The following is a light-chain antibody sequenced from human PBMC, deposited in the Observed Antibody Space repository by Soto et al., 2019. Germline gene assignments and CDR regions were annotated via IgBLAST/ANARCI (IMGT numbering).Light chain of an antibody. V-gene: IGKV1-33*01. CDR2: DAS. CDR1: QDINIY. CDR3: QQYDILPIT. Sequence: DIQMTQSPSSLFASVLDRVSITCQVTQDINIYLNWYQQKPGKAPNLLIYDASNLEIGVPSRFSGSGSGTHFTFTISSLQTEDIGTYYCQQYDILPITFGRGTRLEIK. J-gene: IGKJ5*01.